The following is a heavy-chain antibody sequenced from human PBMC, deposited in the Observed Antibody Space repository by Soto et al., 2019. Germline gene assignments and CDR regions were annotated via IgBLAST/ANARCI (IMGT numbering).Heavy chain of an antibody. D-gene: IGHD2-8*01. J-gene: IGHJ4*02. V-gene: IGHV2-5*02. Sequence: GRTVGKPTHPLTLTCTFNGFSLSTSGVGVGWIRQPPGKALEWLALIYWDDDKRYSPSLKSRLTITKDTSKNQVVLTMTNMDPVDTATYYCAQSLMVYVGFDYWGQGTLVTVSS. CDR2: IYWDDDK. CDR1: GFSLSTSGVG. CDR3: AQSLMVYVGFDY.